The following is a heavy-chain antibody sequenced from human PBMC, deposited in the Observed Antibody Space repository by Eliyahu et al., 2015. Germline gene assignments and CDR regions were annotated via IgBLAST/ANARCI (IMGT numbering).Heavy chain of an antibody. CDR1: GFTFSSNS. CDR3: TRDVVAEGS. D-gene: IGHD5-12*01. V-gene: IGHV3-21*01. J-gene: IGHJ5*02. Sequence: EVQLVESGGGLVKPGGFPXLSCATSGFTFSSNSMNWVRQAPGKGLEWVSSITSSSSYIYYADSVKGRFTISRDNARNSLYLQMNSLRAEDTAVYYCTRDVVAEGSWGQGTLVTVSS. CDR2: ITSSSSYI.